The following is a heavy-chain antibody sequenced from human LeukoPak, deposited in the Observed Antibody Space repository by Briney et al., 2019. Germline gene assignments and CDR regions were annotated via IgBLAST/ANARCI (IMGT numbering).Heavy chain of an antibody. V-gene: IGHV4-34*01. J-gene: IGHJ4*02. CDR1: GGSFSGYY. CDR2: INHSGST. D-gene: IGHD1-7*01. CDR3: ARGPITGTTRFDY. Sequence: SETLSLTCAVYGGSFSGYYWSWIGQPPGKGLEGIGEINHSGSTNYNPSLKSRVTISVDTSKDQFSLKLSSVTAADTAVYYCARGPITGTTRFDYWGQGTLVTVSS.